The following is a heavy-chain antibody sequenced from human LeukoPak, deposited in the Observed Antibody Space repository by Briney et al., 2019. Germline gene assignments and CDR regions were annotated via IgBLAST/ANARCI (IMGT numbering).Heavy chain of an antibody. CDR1: GFTFSSYS. CDR2: ISSSSSYI. CDR3: ARSPALIDWLLSFDY. V-gene: IGHV3-21*01. J-gene: IGHJ4*02. Sequence: GGSLRLSCAASGFTFSSYSMNWVRQAPGKGLEWVSSISSSSSYIYYADSVKGRFTISRDNAKNSLYLQMNSLRAEDTAVYYCARSPALIDWLLSFDYWGQGTLVTVSS. D-gene: IGHD3-9*01.